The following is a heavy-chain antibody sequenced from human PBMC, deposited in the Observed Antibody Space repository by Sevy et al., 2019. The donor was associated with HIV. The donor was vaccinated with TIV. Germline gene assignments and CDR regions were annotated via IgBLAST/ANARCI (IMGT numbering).Heavy chain of an antibody. CDR3: ASGVVIRSYYYYGMDV. J-gene: IGHJ6*02. CDR2: IYYSGST. CDR1: GGSISSYY. Sequence: SETLSLTCTVSGGSISSYYWSWIRQPPGKGLEWIGYIYYSGSTNYNPSLKSRVTISVDTSKNQFSLKLSSVTAADTAVNYCASGVVIRSYYYYGMDVWGQGTTVTVSS. V-gene: IGHV4-59*01. D-gene: IGHD3-3*01.